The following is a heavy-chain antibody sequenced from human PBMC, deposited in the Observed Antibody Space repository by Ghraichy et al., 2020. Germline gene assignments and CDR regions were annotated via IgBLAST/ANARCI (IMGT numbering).Heavy chain of an antibody. J-gene: IGHJ4*02. Sequence: GGPRLSCAASGFTFSSYSMNWVRQAPGKGLEWVSSISSSSSYIYYADSVKGRFTISRDNAKNSLYLQMNSLRAEDTAVYYCARELYGDYPDYWGQGTLVTVSS. CDR2: ISSSSSYI. CDR1: GFTFSSYS. V-gene: IGHV3-21*01. CDR3: ARELYGDYPDY. D-gene: IGHD4-17*01.